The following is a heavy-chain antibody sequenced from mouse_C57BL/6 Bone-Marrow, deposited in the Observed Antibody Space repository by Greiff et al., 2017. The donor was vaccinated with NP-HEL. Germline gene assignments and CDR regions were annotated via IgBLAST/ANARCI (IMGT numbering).Heavy chain of an antibody. CDR3: TDDYDYDEGYWYFDV. Sequence: EVMLVESGGGLVQPGGSMKLSCVASGFTFSNYWMNWVRQSPEKGLEWVAQIRLKSDNYATHYAESVKGRFTISRDDSKSSVYLQMNNLRAEDTGIYYCTDDYDYDEGYWYFDVWGTGTTVTVSS. D-gene: IGHD2-4*01. J-gene: IGHJ1*03. CDR1: GFTFSNYW. V-gene: IGHV6-3*01. CDR2: IRLKSDNYAT.